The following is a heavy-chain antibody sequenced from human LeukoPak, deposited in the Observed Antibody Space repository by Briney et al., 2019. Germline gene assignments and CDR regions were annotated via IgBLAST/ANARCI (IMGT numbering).Heavy chain of an antibody. Sequence: SETLSLTCAVYGGSFSGYYWSWIRQPPGKGLEWIGEINHSGSTNYNPSLKSRVTISVDTSKNQFSLKLSSVTAADTAVYYCASSSEYSSSYPRSWGQGTLVTVSS. J-gene: IGHJ4*02. CDR3: ASSSEYSSSYPRS. D-gene: IGHD6-13*01. CDR1: GGSFSGYY. V-gene: IGHV4-34*01. CDR2: INHSGST.